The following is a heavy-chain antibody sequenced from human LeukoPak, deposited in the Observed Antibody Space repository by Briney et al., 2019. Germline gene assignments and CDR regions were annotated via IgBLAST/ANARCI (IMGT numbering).Heavy chain of an antibody. V-gene: IGHV3-48*01. CDR2: ISSSSSTI. Sequence: PGGSLRLSCAASGFTSSSYGVNWVRQAPGKGLEWVSFISSSSSTIYYADSVKGRFTISRDNAKNSLYLQMNSLRAEDTAVYYCARGNRWLVFYYYGMDVWGQGTTVTVSS. J-gene: IGHJ6*02. CDR3: ARGNRWLVFYYYGMDV. D-gene: IGHD6-19*01. CDR1: GFTSSSYG.